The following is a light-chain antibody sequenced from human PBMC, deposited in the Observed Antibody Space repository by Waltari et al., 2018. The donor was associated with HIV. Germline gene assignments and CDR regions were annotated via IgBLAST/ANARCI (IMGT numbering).Light chain of an antibody. CDR2: AAS. CDR1: QPISSW. J-gene: IGKJ2*01. CDR3: QQTDSFPYT. V-gene: IGKV1D-12*01. Sequence: DLQLTQSPSSVSASVGDRVPITCRTSQPISSWLAWYQQKPGKAPELLIYAASSVQSWVPSRFSGSGSGTDFTLTISSLQPEDCATYYCQQTDSFPYTFGQGTKLRIK.